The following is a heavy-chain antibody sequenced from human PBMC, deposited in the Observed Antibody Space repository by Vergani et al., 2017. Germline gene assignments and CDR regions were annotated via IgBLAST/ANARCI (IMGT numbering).Heavy chain of an antibody. V-gene: IGHV1-18*04. CDR3: ARDPDIVVVPAAPYYYYYYGMDV. CDR2: ISAYNGNT. J-gene: IGHJ6*02. D-gene: IGHD2-2*01. CDR1: GYTFTSYG. Sequence: QVQLVQSGAEVKKPGASVKVSCKASGYTFTSYGISWVRQAPGQGLEWMECISAYNGNTNYAQKLQGRVTMTTDTSTSTAYMELRSLRSDDTAVYYCARDPDIVVVPAAPYYYYYYGMDVWGQGTTVTVS.